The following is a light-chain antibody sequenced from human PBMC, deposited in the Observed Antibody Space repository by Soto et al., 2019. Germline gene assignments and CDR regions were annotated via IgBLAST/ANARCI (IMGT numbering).Light chain of an antibody. CDR2: DVR. V-gene: IGLV2-14*01. Sequence: QSVLTQPRSVSGSPGQSVTISCTGTSTDVGGYNYVSWYQQHPGKVPKLMIYDVRNRPSGVSNRFSGSKSVNTASLTISGLQAEDEADYYCSSYTSISTYVFGTGTKVTVL. CDR1: STDVGGYNY. CDR3: SSYTSISTYV. J-gene: IGLJ1*01.